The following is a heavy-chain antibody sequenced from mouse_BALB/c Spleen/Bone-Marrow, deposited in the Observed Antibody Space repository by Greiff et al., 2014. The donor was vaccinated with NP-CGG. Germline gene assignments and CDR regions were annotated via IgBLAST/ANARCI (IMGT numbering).Heavy chain of an antibody. D-gene: IGHD1-1*01. CDR3: ARGGYGSSPFDY. V-gene: IGHV1-67*01. CDR1: GYTFTDYA. Sequence: QVHVKQSGPELVRPGVSVKISCKGSGYTFTDYAMHWVKQSHAKSLEWIGVISTYSGNTNYNQKFKGKATMTVDKSSSTAYMEXAXXXXEDXAIYYCARGGYGSSPFDYWGQGTTLTVSS. J-gene: IGHJ2*01. CDR2: ISTYSGNT.